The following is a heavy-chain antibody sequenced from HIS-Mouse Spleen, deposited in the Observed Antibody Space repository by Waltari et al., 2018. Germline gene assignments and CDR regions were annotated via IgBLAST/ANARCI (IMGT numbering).Heavy chain of an antibody. D-gene: IGHD6-13*01. CDR3: AREIPYSSSWYDWYFDL. CDR2: IYSSGST. CDR1: GGPISSSSSH. Sequence: QLQLQESGPGLVKPSETLSLTCTVSGGPISSSSSHWGWIRQPPGKGLEWIGSIYSSGSTYYNPSLKSRVTISVDTSKNQFSLKLSSVTAADTAVYYCAREIPYSSSWYDWYFDLWGRGTLVTVSS. J-gene: IGHJ2*01. V-gene: IGHV4-39*07.